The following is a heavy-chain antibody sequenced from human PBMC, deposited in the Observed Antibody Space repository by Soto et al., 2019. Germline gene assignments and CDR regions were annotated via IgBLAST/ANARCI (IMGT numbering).Heavy chain of an antibody. CDR2: TYYRSKWYN. V-gene: IGHV6-1*01. Sequence: SETLSLTCAISGDSVSSNSATWSWIRQSPSRGLEWLGRTYYRSKWYNEYAVSVRSRITINPDTSKNQFSLQLNSVTPEDSAVYYCARKYGYSFDYWGQGTLVTVYS. D-gene: IGHD2-15*01. J-gene: IGHJ4*02. CDR1: GDSVSSNSAT. CDR3: ARKYGYSFDY.